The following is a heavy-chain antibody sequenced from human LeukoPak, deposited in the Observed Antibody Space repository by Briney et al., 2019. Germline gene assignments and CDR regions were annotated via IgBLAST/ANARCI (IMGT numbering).Heavy chain of an antibody. CDR3: AKGGFYSNSPFDY. CDR1: GFTFDDYA. V-gene: IGHV3-43D*03. J-gene: IGHJ4*02. Sequence: GGSLRLSCAVSGFTFDDYAMHWVRQAPGKGLEWVSLISWDGGSTYYADSVKGRFTISRDNSKNSLYLQMNSLRAEDTAVYYCAKGGFYSNSPFDYWGQGTLVTVSS. CDR2: ISWDGGST. D-gene: IGHD6-13*01.